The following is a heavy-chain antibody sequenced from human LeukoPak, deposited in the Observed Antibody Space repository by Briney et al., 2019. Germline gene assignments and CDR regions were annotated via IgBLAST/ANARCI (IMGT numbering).Heavy chain of an antibody. V-gene: IGHV3-21*01. Sequence: TGGSLRLSCAASGFTFSSYSMNWVRQAPWKGLEWVSSISSSSSYIYYADSVKGRFTISRDNAKNSLYLQMNSLRAEDTAVYYCARVGSGSRGFDYWGQGTLVTVSS. CDR3: ARVGSGSRGFDY. D-gene: IGHD6-19*01. CDR2: ISSSSSYI. J-gene: IGHJ4*02. CDR1: GFTFSSYS.